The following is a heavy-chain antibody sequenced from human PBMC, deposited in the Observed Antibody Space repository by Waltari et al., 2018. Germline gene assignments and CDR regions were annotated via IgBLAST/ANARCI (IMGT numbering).Heavy chain of an antibody. V-gene: IGHV4-39*07. CDR2: IYYSGST. CDR3: ARLMGSIEQLVYDY. D-gene: IGHD6-6*01. J-gene: IGHJ4*02. Sequence: QLQLQESGPGLVKPSETLSLTCTVSGGSISSSSYYWGWLRQPPGKGLEWIGSIYYSGSTYYNPSLKSRVTISVDTSKNQFSLKLSSVTAADTAVYYCARLMGSIEQLVYDYWGQGTLVTVSS. CDR1: GGSISSSSYY.